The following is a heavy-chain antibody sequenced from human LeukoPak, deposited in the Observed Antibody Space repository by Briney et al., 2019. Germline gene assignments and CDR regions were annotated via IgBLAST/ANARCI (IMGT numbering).Heavy chain of an antibody. D-gene: IGHD3-10*01. Sequence: GGSLRLSCAASGFTFNNYAMNWVRQAPGKGLEWVSYIRGGGSNTRYSDSVKGRFIISRDNSKNILYLQMNSLRAEDTAIYYCAKCSTSYSNDAFDVWGRGTMVTVSS. CDR2: IRGGGSNT. CDR1: GFTFNNYA. V-gene: IGHV3-23*01. J-gene: IGHJ3*01. CDR3: AKCSTSYSNDAFDV.